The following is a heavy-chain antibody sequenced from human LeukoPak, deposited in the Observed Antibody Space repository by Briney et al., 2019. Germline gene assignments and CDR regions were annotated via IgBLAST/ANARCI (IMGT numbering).Heavy chain of an antibody. CDR2: IKQDGSEK. V-gene: IGHV3-7*01. CDR3: ARIRYSSSWYPLWWFDP. J-gene: IGHJ5*02. Sequence: GGSLRLSCAASGFTFSSYWMSWVRQAPGKGLEWVANIKQDGSEKYYVDSVKGRFAISRDNAKNSLYLQMNSLRAEDTAVYYCARIRYSSSWYPLWWFDPWGQGTLVTVSS. CDR1: GFTFSSYW. D-gene: IGHD6-13*01.